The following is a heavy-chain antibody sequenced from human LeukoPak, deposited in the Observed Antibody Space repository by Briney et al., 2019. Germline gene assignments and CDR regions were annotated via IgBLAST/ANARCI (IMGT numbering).Heavy chain of an antibody. D-gene: IGHD1-1*01. CDR1: GGSISSYY. Sequence: SETLSLTCTVSGGSISSYYWSWIRQPPGKGLEWIGYIYYSGSTNYNPSLKSRVTISVDTSKNQFSLKLSSVTAADTAVYYCARQSDPHDGFGYWGQGTLVTVSP. V-gene: IGHV4-59*08. J-gene: IGHJ4*02. CDR3: ARQSDPHDGFGY. CDR2: IYYSGST.